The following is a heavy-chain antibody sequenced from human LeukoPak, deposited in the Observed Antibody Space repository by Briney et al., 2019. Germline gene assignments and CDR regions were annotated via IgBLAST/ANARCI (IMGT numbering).Heavy chain of an antibody. CDR3: ARERERFLNL. CDR1: GFTFSSYG. Sequence: GGTLRLSCAASGFTFSSYGMSWVRQAPGKGLEWVSAISGSGGSTYYADSVKGRFTISRDNSKNTLYLQLNSLRAEDTAVYYCARERERFLNLWGQGTLVTVSS. V-gene: IGHV3-23*01. CDR2: ISGSGGST. J-gene: IGHJ5*02. D-gene: IGHD3-3*01.